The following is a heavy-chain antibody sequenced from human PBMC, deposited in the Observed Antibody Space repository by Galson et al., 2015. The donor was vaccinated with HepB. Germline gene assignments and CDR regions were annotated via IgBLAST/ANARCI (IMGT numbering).Heavy chain of an antibody. D-gene: IGHD1-26*01. CDR1: GFTFDDYA. CDR2: ISWNSGSI. V-gene: IGHV3-9*01. Sequence: SLRLSCAASGFTFDDYAMHWVRQAPGKGLEWVSGISWNSGSIGYADSVKGRFTISRDNAKNSLYLQMNSLRAEDTALYYCAKESIVGATTYYYYYMDVWGKGTTVTVSS. J-gene: IGHJ6*03. CDR3: AKESIVGATTYYYYYMDV.